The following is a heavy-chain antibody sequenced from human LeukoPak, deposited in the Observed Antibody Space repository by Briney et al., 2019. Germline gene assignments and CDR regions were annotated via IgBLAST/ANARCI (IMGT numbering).Heavy chain of an antibody. V-gene: IGHV3-33*06. CDR2: IWQDGSSQ. CDR3: AKDAGNYGGNSRFDP. J-gene: IGHJ5*02. D-gene: IGHD4-23*01. Sequence: PGGSLRLSCAASGFSFSSYGIYWVRQAPGKGLEWVAVIWQDGSSQYYPDSVKGRFTISRDNSKNTLYLQMNSLRVEDTAVYYRAKDAGNYGGNSRFDPWGQGTLVTVSS. CDR1: GFSFSSYG.